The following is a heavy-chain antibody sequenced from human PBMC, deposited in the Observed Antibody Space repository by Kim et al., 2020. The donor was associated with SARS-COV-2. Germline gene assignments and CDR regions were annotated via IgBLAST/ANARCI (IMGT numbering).Heavy chain of an antibody. CDR3: ARDRYSGSYNDYWYFDL. J-gene: IGHJ2*01. CDR1: GYTFTSYA. D-gene: IGHD1-26*01. Sequence: ASVKVSCKASGYTFTSYAMHWVRQAPGQRLEWMGWINAGNGNTKYSQKFQGRVTITRDTSASTAYMELSSLRSEDTAVYYCARDRYSGSYNDYWYFDLWGRGTLVTVSS. V-gene: IGHV1-3*01. CDR2: INAGNGNT.